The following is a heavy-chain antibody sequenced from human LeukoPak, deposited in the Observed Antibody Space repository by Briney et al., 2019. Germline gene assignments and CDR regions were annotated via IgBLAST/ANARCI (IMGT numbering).Heavy chain of an antibody. J-gene: IGHJ6*03. CDR1: GGTFSSYA. CDR3: AREVAAMVPGYMDV. CDR2: IIPIFGTA. V-gene: IGHV1-69*13. Sequence: GASVKVSCKASGGTFSSYAISWVRQAPGQGLEWMGGIIPIFGTANYAQKFQGRVTITADESTSTAYMELSSLRSEDTAVYYCAREVAAMVPGYMDVWGKGTTVTVSS. D-gene: IGHD5-18*01.